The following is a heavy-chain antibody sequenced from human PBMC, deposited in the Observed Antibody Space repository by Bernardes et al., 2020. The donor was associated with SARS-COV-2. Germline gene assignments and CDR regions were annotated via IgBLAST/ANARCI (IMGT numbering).Heavy chain of an antibody. J-gene: IGHJ5*02. CDR3: ARDLSNSSSWYFDT. Sequence: ETLSLTCAVSGVSLSPYYWSWIRQPPGKGLEWIGYVSYSGSTNYNPSLKSRVTISVDPSKSEFSLRLSSVTAADTAIYYCARDLSNSSSWYFDTWGQGTLLTVSS. CDR2: VSYSGST. V-gene: IGHV4-59*01. D-gene: IGHD2-2*01. CDR1: GVSLSPYY.